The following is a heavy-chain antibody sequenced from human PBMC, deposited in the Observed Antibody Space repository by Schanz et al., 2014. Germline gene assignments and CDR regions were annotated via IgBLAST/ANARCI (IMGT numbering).Heavy chain of an antibody. CDR2: ISGGGGTT. J-gene: IGHJ4*02. CDR1: GFNFSDYA. V-gene: IGHV3-23*04. D-gene: IGHD5-18*01. Sequence: EVQLVESGGGLVQPGGSLRLSCAASGFNFSDYAMCWVRQAPGKGLEWVSAISGGGGTTYYTDSVKGRFTISRDNSKTTVYLQMNSLRAEDTAVYYCAKDAENTAMITDYFDYWGQGTLVTVSS. CDR3: AKDAENTAMITDYFDY.